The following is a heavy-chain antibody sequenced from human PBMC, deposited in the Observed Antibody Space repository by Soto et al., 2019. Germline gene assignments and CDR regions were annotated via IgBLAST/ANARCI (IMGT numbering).Heavy chain of an antibody. J-gene: IGHJ4*02. Sequence: QVQLVESGGGVVQPGRSLRLSCAASGFTFSSYGMNWVRQAPGKGLEWVAVIWYDGSNKYYADSVKGRFTISRDNSTNTQYLQMNSLRAEDTAVYYCARTKAVAAKTQYYFDYWGQGTLVTVSS. CDR3: ARTKAVAAKTQYYFDY. CDR1: GFTFSSYG. CDR2: IWYDGSNK. D-gene: IGHD6-19*01. V-gene: IGHV3-33*01.